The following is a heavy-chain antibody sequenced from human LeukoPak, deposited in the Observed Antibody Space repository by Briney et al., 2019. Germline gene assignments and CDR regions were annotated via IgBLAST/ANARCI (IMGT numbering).Heavy chain of an antibody. CDR3: ARVPLPGPYYYYDSSGYYTF. V-gene: IGHV1-18*01. CDR2: ISAYNGNT. CDR1: GYTFTSYG. J-gene: IGHJ4*02. D-gene: IGHD3-22*01. Sequence: ASVKVSCKASGYTFTSYGISWVRQAPGQGLEWMGWISAYNGNTNYAQKLQGRVTMTTDTSTSTAYMELRSLRSDDTAVYYCARVPLPGPYYYYDSSGYYTFWGQGTLVTVSS.